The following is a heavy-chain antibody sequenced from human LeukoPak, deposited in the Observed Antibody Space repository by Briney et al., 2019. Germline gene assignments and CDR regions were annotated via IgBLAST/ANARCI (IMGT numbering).Heavy chain of an antibody. Sequence: ASVKVSCKASGYTFTSYDINWVRQATGQGLEWMGWMNPNSGNTGYAQKFQGRVTMTRNTSISTAYMELSSLRSEDTAVYYCARSREYSSSWKHWGQGTLVTVSS. CDR1: GYTFTSYD. CDR2: MNPNSGNT. CDR3: ARSREYSSSWKH. D-gene: IGHD6-13*01. V-gene: IGHV1-8*01. J-gene: IGHJ4*02.